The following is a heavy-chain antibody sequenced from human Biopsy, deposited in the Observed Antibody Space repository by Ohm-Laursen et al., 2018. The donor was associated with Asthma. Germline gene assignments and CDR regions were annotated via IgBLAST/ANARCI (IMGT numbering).Heavy chain of an antibody. J-gene: IGHJ6*02. CDR2: ISVYNGNT. CDR1: GYSFNSAS. V-gene: IGHV1-18*01. CDR3: ARAVDYSHYYGIDV. Sequence: ASVTVACNNSGYSFNSASITWVRQAPGQGLEWMGWISVYNGNTKVAQKLQDRVTMITDTSTSTAYMELRSLRSDDTAVYFCARAVDYSHYYGIDVWGQGTTVTVS. D-gene: IGHD3-10*01.